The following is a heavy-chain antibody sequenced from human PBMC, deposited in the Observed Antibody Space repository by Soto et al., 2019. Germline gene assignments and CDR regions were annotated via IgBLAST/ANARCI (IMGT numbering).Heavy chain of an antibody. CDR1: GFTFSSYE. CDR2: ISSSGRTI. D-gene: IGHD3-22*01. V-gene: IGHV3-48*03. CDR3: ARAQSSMIVGAVAFDI. Sequence: EVQLVESGGGLVQPGGSLSLSCAASGFTFSSYEMNWVRQAPGKGLEWVSYISSSGRTIYYADSVKARLTIARDNAKNSLYLQMNSLSAEDTAVYYCARAQSSMIVGAVAFDIWGQGKMVTVS. J-gene: IGHJ3*02.